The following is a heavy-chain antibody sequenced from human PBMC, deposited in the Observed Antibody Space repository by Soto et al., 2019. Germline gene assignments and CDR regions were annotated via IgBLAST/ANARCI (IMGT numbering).Heavy chain of an antibody. J-gene: IGHJ4*02. CDR1: GGSISSSAYY. V-gene: IGHV4-39*01. Sequence: SETLSLTCTVSGGSISSSAYYWGWIRQPPGKGLEWMGSIYYSGGTAYNPSLKSRVTISVDTSKNQCSLKMTSVTAADTAVYYCARHLIVGEHNYYFDYWGQGTQVTVSS. D-gene: IGHD1-20*01. CDR3: ARHLIVGEHNYYFDY. CDR2: IYYSGGT.